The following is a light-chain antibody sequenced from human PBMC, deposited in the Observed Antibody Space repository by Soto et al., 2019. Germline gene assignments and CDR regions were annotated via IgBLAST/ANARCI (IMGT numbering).Light chain of an antibody. J-gene: IGKJ3*01. V-gene: IGKV3-15*01. CDR3: HQDNNWPSFT. CDR2: GAS. CDR1: QSVSSN. Sequence: DIVLTQSPATLSVSPGERATLSCRASQSVSSNLAWSQQKPGQAPRLLVYGASTRATGIPARFSGSGSGTEVILTISSLQSEDFALYYCHQDNNWPSFTFGPGTKVDIK.